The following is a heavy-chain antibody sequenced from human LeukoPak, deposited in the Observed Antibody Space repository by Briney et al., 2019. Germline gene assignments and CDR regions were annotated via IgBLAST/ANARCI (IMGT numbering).Heavy chain of an antibody. D-gene: IGHD7-27*01. J-gene: IGHJ4*02. Sequence: GGSLRLSCAASGFTFSRYWMHWVRQAPGKGPVWVSRINSDGSSTSYADSVKGRFTISRDNAKNTLYLQMNSLRAEDTAVYYCAREDWGGYFDYWGQGTLVTVSS. V-gene: IGHV3-74*01. CDR2: INSDGSST. CDR3: AREDWGGYFDY. CDR1: GFTFSRYW.